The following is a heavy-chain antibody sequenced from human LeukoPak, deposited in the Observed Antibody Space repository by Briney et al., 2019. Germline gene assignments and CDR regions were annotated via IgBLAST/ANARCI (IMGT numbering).Heavy chain of an antibody. CDR2: INPDGSDT. Sequence: GGSLRLSCAASGFTFSDCWMHWVRQVPGKGLVWVSYINPDGSDTNYADSVKGRFTIYRDNAKNRLYLQMSGLRAEDTAVYYCAKDPVDATPIDYWGQGTLVTVSS. J-gene: IGHJ4*02. D-gene: IGHD2-15*01. CDR1: GFTFSDCW. V-gene: IGHV3-74*01. CDR3: AKDPVDATPIDY.